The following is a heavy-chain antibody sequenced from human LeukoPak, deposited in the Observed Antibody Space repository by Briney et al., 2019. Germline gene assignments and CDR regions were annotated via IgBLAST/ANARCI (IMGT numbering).Heavy chain of an antibody. J-gene: IGHJ4*02. CDR2: ISGSGGST. CDR1: GFTFSSYA. V-gene: IGHV3-23*01. Sequence: GGSLRLSCAASGFTFSSYAMSWVRQAPGKGLEWVSAISGSGGSTYYADSVKGRFTISRDNSKNTLYLQMNSLRAEDTAVSYCAKDERRWYSSSWYYFDYWGQGTLVTVSS. D-gene: IGHD6-13*01. CDR3: AKDERRWYSSSWYYFDY.